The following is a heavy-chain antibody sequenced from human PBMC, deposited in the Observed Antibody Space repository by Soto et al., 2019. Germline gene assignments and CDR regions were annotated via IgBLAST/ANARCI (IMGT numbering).Heavy chain of an antibody. CDR1: GFTFSNYG. CDR3: ARDKDFGDYTFDL. D-gene: IGHD4-17*01. Sequence: QVQLVESGGGVVQPGRSLRLSCAASGFTFSNYGMHWVRQAPGKGLEWVAIIWHDGNNKYYADSVRGRFIIARHESENTLLLEMIDLKIEDTAIYYCARDKDFGDYTFDLWGQGTLVTVSS. V-gene: IGHV3-33*01. CDR2: IWHDGNNK. J-gene: IGHJ4*02.